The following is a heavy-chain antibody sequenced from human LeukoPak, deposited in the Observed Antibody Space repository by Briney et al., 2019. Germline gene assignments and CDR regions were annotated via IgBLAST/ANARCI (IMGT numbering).Heavy chain of an antibody. CDR2: MNPNSGNT. CDR1: GYTFTSYD. CDR3: ASMRSYYGDY. J-gene: IGHJ4*02. D-gene: IGHD1-26*01. V-gene: IGHV1-8*01. Sequence: ASVKVSCKASGYTFTSYDINWVRQATGQGLEWMGWMNPNSGNTGYAQKFQGRVTMTTDTSTSTAYMELRSLRSDDTAVYYCASMRSYYGDYWGQGTLVTVSS.